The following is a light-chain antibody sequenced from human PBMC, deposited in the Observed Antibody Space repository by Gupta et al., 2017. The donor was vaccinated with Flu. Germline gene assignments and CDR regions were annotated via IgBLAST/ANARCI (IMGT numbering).Light chain of an antibody. J-gene: IGKJ4*01. V-gene: IGKV3-11*01. CDR1: QSVSSY. CDR3: QQRSNWPT. Sequence: EIVLTQSQATLSLSPGERATLSCRASQSVSSYLAWYQQKPGQAPRLLIYDASNRATGIPARFSGSGSGTDFTLTISSLEPEDFAVYYCQQRSNWPTFGGGTKMEIK. CDR2: DAS.